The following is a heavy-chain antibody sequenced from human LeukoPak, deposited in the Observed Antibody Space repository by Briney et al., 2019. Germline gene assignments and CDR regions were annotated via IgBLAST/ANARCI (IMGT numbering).Heavy chain of an antibody. Sequence: GGSLRLSCAASGFTFSSYSMNWVRQAPGKGLEWVSSISSSSSYIYYADSVKGRFTISRDSAENSLYLQMNSLRAEDTAVYYCARAKWELRVLLGYWGQGTLVTVSS. J-gene: IGHJ4*02. V-gene: IGHV3-21*01. CDR3: ARAKWELRVLLGY. CDR2: ISSSSSYI. D-gene: IGHD1-26*01. CDR1: GFTFSSYS.